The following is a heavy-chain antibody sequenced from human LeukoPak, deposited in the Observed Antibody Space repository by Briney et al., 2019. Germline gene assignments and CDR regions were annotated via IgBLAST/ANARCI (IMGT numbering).Heavy chain of an antibody. J-gene: IGHJ6*03. CDR2: ISGSGGST. D-gene: IGHD2-2*01. V-gene: IGHV3-23*01. CDR1: GFTFSSYA. CDR3: AKDGQDIVVVPAAKGEYYYYYYYMDV. Sequence: PGGSLRLSCAASGFTFSSYAMSWVRQAPGKGLEWVSAISGSGGSTYYADSVKGRFTISRDNSKNTLYLQMNSLRAEDTAVYYCAKDGQDIVVVPAAKGEYYYYYYYMDVWGKGTTVTISS.